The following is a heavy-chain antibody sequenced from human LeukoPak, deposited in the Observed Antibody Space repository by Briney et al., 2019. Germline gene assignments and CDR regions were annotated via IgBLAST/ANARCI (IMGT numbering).Heavy chain of an antibody. CDR2: IIPIFGTA. CDR1: GGTFSSYA. CDR3: ARERITMVRGVKNYMDV. D-gene: IGHD3-10*01. Sequence: SVKVSCKASGGTFSSYAISWVRQAPGQGLEWMGGIIPIFGTANYAQKFQGRVTITADKSTSTAYMELSSLRSEDTAVYYCARERITMVRGVKNYMDVWGKGTTVTVSS. V-gene: IGHV1-69*06. J-gene: IGHJ6*03.